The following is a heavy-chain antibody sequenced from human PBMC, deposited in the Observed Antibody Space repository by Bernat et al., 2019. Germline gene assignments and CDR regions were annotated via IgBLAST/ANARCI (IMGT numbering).Heavy chain of an antibody. V-gene: IGHV3-15*01. CDR2: IKGNAAGGTT. D-gene: IGHD3-16*01. Sequence: EVQLVESGGGLVKPGGSLRLSCAASGFTFSNDWMSWVRQAPGKGLEWVGRIKGNAAGGTTDYAEPVKGRFTISRDDSKNTLYLQMNSLKTEDTAVYYCATALAGGEGWGFDYWGQGTLVTVSS. CDR3: ATALAGGEGWGFDY. CDR1: GFTFSNDW. J-gene: IGHJ4*02.